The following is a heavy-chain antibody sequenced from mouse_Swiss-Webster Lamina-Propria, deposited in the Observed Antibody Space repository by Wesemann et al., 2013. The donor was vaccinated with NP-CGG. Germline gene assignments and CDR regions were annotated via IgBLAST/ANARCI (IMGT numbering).Heavy chain of an antibody. J-gene: IGHJ4*01. Sequence: EYAGYISYSGSTYYNPSLKSRISITRDTSKNQYYLQLNSVTTEDTATYYCARDLGRAMDYWGQGTSVTVSS. D-gene: IGHD4-1*01. CDR3: ARDLGRAMDY. CDR2: ISYSGST. V-gene: IGHV3-8*01.